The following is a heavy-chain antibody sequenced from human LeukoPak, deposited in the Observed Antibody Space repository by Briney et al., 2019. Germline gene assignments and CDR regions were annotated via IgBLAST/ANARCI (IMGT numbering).Heavy chain of an antibody. J-gene: IGHJ4*02. CDR2: IYYSGST. D-gene: IGHD2-15*01. V-gene: IGHV4-39*01. CDR3: ARGGCSGGSCYCSTFDY. Sequence: SETLSLTCTVSGGSISSSSYYWGWIRQPPGKGLEWIGSIYYSGSTYYNPSLKSRVTISVDTSKNQFSLKLSSVTAADTAVYYCARGGCSGGSCYCSTFDYWGQGTLVTVSS. CDR1: GGSISSSSYY.